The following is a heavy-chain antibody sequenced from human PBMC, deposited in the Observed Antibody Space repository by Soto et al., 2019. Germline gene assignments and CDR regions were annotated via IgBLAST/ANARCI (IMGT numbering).Heavy chain of an antibody. V-gene: IGHV2-5*01. D-gene: IGHD1-26*01. CDR2: IYRNDDK. CDR1: GVYLSTRAVG. CDR3: AHIHELGSFHV. Sequence: AGRTVGNDTQTLTLTCPFTGVYLSTRAVGVGWIRQPPGKALASPALIYRNDDKCYSPSPTNRLTITKDTSKNHVVLPMNNMDPVDTGTCYCAHIHELGSFHVWVQGTKVTLSS. J-gene: IGHJ3*01.